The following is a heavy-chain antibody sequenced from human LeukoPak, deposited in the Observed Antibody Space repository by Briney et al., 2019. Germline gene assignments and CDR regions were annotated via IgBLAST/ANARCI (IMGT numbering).Heavy chain of an antibody. D-gene: IGHD6-13*01. CDR3: AATDIAAAGTWLDP. CDR1: GGSFSGYY. Sequence: SETLSLTCAVYGGSFSGYYWSWIRQPPGKGLEWIGEINHSGSTNYNPSLKSRVTISVDTSKNQFSLKLSSVTAADTAVYYCAATDIAAAGTWLDPWGQGTLVTVSS. J-gene: IGHJ5*02. CDR2: INHSGST. V-gene: IGHV4-34*01.